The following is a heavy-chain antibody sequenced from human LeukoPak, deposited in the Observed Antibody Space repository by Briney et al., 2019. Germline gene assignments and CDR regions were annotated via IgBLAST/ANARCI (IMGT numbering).Heavy chain of an antibody. V-gene: IGHV4-39*01. J-gene: IGHJ3*02. CDR1: GGSISSSSYY. Sequence: SETLSLTCTVSGGSISSSSYYWGWIRQPPGKGLEWIGSIYYSGSTYYNPSLKSRVTISVDTSKNQFSLKLSSVTAADTAVYYCARGIYYDSSGYYESRYAFDIWGQGTMVTVSS. CDR3: ARGIYYDSSGYYESRYAFDI. D-gene: IGHD3-22*01. CDR2: IYYSGST.